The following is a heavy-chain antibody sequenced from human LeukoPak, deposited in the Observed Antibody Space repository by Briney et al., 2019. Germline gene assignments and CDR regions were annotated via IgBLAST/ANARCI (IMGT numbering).Heavy chain of an antibody. D-gene: IGHD3-3*01. V-gene: IGHV4-59*08. J-gene: IGHJ4*02. Sequence: SETLSLTCTVSGGSISSYYWSWIRQPPGKGLEWIGYIYYSGSTNYNPSLKSRVTISVDTSKNQFSLKLSSVTAADTAVYYCARLGNYDFWSGPLYYFDYWGQGTLVTVSS. CDR2: IYYSGST. CDR3: ARLGNYDFWSGPLYYFDY. CDR1: GGSISSYY.